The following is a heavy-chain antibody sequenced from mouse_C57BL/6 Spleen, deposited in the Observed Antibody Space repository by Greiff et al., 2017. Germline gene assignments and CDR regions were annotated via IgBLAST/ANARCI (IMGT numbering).Heavy chain of an antibody. CDR3: ARGGYSNYPFAY. J-gene: IGHJ3*01. D-gene: IGHD2-5*01. V-gene: IGHV1-26*01. CDR2: INPNNGGT. CDR1: GYTFTDYY. Sequence: EVQLQQSGPELVKPGASVKISCKASGYTFTDYYMNWVKQSHGKSLEWIGEINPNNGGTSYNQKFKGKATVTVDKSSSTAYMELRSLTSEDSAVYYCARGGYSNYPFAYWGQGTLVTVSA.